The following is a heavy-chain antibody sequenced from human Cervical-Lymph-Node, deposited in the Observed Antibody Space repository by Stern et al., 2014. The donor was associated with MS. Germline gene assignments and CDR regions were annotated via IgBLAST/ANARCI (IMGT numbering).Heavy chain of an antibody. D-gene: IGHD6-19*01. J-gene: IGHJ4*02. CDR1: GLRFSTHW. CDR2: IFAHDSDT. Sequence: EVQLVQSGAEVKKPGESLKIACQSSGLRFSTHWIAWVRQKPGRGLEWMGGIFAHDSDTGYGPSFEGQVTISADQSANTAYLQWSSLKTSDTAIYYCARHGPSTGLMSPFDSWGQGTLLTVSS. V-gene: IGHV5-51*01. CDR3: ARHGPSTGLMSPFDS.